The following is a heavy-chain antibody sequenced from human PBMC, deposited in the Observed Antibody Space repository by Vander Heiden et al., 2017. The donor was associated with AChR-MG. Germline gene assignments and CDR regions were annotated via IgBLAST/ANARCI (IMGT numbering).Heavy chain of an antibody. CDR3: AKDRYDILTGYQIQYYYYGMDV. CDR1: GFTFSSYA. J-gene: IGHJ6*02. Sequence: EVQLLESGGGLVQPGGSLRLSCAASGFTFSSYAMSLVRQAPGKGLEWVSAISGSGGRTYYADAVKGRFTISRDNSKNTLYLQMNSLRAEDTAVYYCAKDRYDILTGYQIQYYYYGMDVWGQGTTVTVSS. D-gene: IGHD3-9*01. CDR2: ISGSGGRT. V-gene: IGHV3-23*01.